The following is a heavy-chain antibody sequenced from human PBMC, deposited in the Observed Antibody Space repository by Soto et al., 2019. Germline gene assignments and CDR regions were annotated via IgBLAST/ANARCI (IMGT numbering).Heavy chain of an antibody. CDR3: AKTRGAMIYAISVYGMDV. CDR2: ISGSADST. J-gene: IGHJ6*02. Sequence: EVQLLESGGGFIHPGGSLRLSCAASGFSFSSFAMNWVRQAPGKGLEWVSNISGSADSTFYADSVKGRFTISRDNSKNTQYLQIKSLRAEDTAVYYCAKTRGAMIYAISVYGMDVWGQGTTVTVSS. D-gene: IGHD2-8*01. V-gene: IGHV3-23*01. CDR1: GFSFSSFA.